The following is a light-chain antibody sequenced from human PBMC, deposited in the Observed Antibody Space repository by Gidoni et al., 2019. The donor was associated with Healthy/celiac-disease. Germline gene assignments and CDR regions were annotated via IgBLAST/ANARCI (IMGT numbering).Light chain of an antibody. J-gene: IGKJ1*01. CDR1: QSVSKN. CDR2: DAS. CDR3: QQYNNWPPWT. Sequence: EIVMTQSPATLSVSPGERATLSCRASQSVSKNLAWYHQKPGQAPRLLIYDASTRATGIPPRFSGSGSGTEFTLTISSLQSEDFAVYSCQQYNNWPPWTFGQGTKVEI. V-gene: IGKV3-15*01.